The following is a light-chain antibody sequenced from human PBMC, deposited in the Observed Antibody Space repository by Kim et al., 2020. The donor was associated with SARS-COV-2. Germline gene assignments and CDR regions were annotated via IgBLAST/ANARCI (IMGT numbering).Light chain of an antibody. Sequence: QSALTQPASVSGSPGQSITISCTGTSSDVGSYNLVSWYQQRPGKAHKLMIYEGSKRPSGVSNRFSGSKSGNTASLTISGLQAEDEADYYCCSYAGSSTWVFGGGTQLTVL. CDR1: SSDVGSYNL. CDR2: EGS. V-gene: IGLV2-23*01. CDR3: CSYAGSSTWV. J-gene: IGLJ3*02.